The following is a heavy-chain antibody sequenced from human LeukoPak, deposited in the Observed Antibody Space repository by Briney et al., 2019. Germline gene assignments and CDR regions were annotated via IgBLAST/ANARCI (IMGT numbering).Heavy chain of an antibody. CDR3: ARRCESGKIDY. CDR1: GYSFTSYW. CDR2: IYPDVSDT. J-gene: IGHJ4*02. D-gene: IGHD3-3*01. Sequence: GESLKISCKGSGYSFTSYWIAWVRQMPGKGLEYMGVIYPDVSDTRYSPSFQGQVTISADKSISTAHLQWSSLKASDTAMYYCARRCESGKIDYWGQGILVTVSS. V-gene: IGHV5-51*01.